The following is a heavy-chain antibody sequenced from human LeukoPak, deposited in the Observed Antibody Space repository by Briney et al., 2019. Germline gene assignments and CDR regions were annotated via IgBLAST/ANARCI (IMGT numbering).Heavy chain of an antibody. V-gene: IGHV1-18*01. CDR1: GYTFTSYG. J-gene: IGHJ4*02. Sequence: ASVKVSCKASGYTFTSYGISLVRQAPGQGLEWMGWISAYNGNTNYAPKLQGRVTMTTDTSTSTAYMELRSLRPDDTAVYYCARVRAKNYYGSGSLGYWGQGTLVTVSS. D-gene: IGHD3-10*01. CDR3: ARVRAKNYYGSGSLGY. CDR2: ISAYNGNT.